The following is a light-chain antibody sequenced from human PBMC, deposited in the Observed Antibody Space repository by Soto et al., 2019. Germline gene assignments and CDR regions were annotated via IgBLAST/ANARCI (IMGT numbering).Light chain of an antibody. Sequence: QSALTQRPSASGSPGQSVTISCTGTSSDVGGYNYVSWYQQHPGKAPKLMIYEVSKRPSGVPDRSSGSKSGNTASLTVSGLQAEDEADYYCSSYAGSNNFGVFGTGTKVTVL. CDR1: SSDVGGYNY. CDR2: EVS. V-gene: IGLV2-8*01. J-gene: IGLJ1*01. CDR3: SSYAGSNNFGV.